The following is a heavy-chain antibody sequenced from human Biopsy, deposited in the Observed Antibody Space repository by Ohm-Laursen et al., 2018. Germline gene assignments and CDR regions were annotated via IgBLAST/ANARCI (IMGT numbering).Heavy chain of an antibody. CDR2: NIPILGTG. CDR3: ATKLTGYFHH. D-gene: IGHD3-9*01. Sequence: SVKVSYKAPGGTFSNYGVNWVRQAPGQGLEWLGGNIPILGTGNYAQKFQDRVTVAADTSTSTATMELRSLRSDDTAMYYCATKLTGYFHHWGQGTLVIVSS. J-gene: IGHJ1*01. CDR1: GGTFSNYG. V-gene: IGHV1-69*06.